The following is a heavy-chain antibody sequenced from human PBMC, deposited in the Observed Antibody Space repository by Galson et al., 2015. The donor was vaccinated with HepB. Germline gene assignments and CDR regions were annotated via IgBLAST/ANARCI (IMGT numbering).Heavy chain of an antibody. D-gene: IGHD4-17*01. J-gene: IGHJ4*02. Sequence: SLRLSCAASGFTFSDYYMSWIRQAPGKGLEWVSYISSSSSYTNYADSVKGRFTISRDNAKNSLYLQMNSLRAEDTAVYYCARQKGSYDYGDHGNFDYWGQGTLVTVSS. CDR3: ARQKGSYDYGDHGNFDY. V-gene: IGHV3-11*03. CDR2: ISSSSSYT. CDR1: GFTFSDYY.